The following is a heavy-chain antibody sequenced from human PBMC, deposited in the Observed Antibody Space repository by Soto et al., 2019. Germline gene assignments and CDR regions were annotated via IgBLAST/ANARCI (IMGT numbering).Heavy chain of an antibody. V-gene: IGHV4-59*01. CDR3: ARDKGLWFGELYNPHLRYYYYMDV. CDR1: GGSISSYY. CDR2: IYYSGST. D-gene: IGHD3-10*01. J-gene: IGHJ6*03. Sequence: SETLSLTCTVSGGSISSYYWSWIRQPPGKGLEWIGYIYYSGSTNYNPSLKSRVTISVDTSKNQFSLKLSSVTAADTAVYYCARDKGLWFGELYNPHLRYYYYMDVWGKGTTVTVSS.